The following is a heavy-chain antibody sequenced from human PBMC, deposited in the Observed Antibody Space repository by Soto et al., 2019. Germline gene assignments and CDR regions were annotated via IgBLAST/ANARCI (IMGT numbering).Heavy chain of an antibody. J-gene: IGHJ6*02. CDR3: ASVDIVVVVAATPENGMDV. CDR1: GFTFSSYS. Sequence: GGSLRLSCAASGFTFSSYSMNWVRQAPGKGLEWDSSISSSSSYIYYADSVKGRFTISRDNAKNSLYLQMNSLRAEDTAVYYCASVDIVVVVAATPENGMDVWGQGTTVTVSS. D-gene: IGHD2-15*01. CDR2: ISSSSSYI. V-gene: IGHV3-21*01.